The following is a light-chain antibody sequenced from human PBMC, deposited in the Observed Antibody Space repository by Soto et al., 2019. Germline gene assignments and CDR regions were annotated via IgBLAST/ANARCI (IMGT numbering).Light chain of an antibody. CDR1: QSISSW. CDR2: KAS. J-gene: IGKJ1*01. V-gene: IGKV1-5*03. Sequence: DIQMTQSPSTLSASVGDRVTITCRASQSISSWLAWYQQKPGKVPKLLIYKASSLESGVPSRFSGSGSGTEFTLTISSLQPDDFATYYCQQYNSYQGTFGQGTKVDIK. CDR3: QQYNSYQGT.